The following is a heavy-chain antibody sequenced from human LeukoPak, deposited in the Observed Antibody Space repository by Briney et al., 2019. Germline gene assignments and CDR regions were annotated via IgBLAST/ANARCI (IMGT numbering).Heavy chain of an antibody. D-gene: IGHD2-2*01. Sequence: ASVKVSCKASGGTFRTYAISWVRQAPGQGLEWMGGTIPIFGTTNYAQKFQGRVTITADESTSTAYTELSSLRSEDTAVYYCAREGGGGYCTTTRCYYLDYWGLGTLVTVSS. CDR3: AREGGGGYCTTTRCYYLDY. CDR2: TIPIFGTT. CDR1: GGTFRTYA. V-gene: IGHV1-69*13. J-gene: IGHJ4*01.